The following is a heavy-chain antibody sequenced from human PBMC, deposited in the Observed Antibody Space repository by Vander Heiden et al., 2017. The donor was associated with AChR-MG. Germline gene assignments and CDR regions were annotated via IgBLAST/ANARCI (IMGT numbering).Heavy chain of an antibody. CDR1: GCTFSRYA. CDR2: IIPIFGTA. D-gene: IGHD6-13*01. CDR3: ARTRSWGIAAAGTGSWFDP. Sequence: QVQLVQSGAEVKKPGSSVKVSCKASGCTFSRYATSWVRQAPGQGLEWMGGIIPIFGTANYAQKFQGRVTITADESTSTAYMELSSLRSEDTAVYYCARTRSWGIAAAGTGSWFDPWGQGTLVTVSS. V-gene: IGHV1-69*01. J-gene: IGHJ5*02.